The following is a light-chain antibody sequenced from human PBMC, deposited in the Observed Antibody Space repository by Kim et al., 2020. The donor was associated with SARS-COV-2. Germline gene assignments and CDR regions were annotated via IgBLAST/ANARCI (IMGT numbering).Light chain of an antibody. CDR1: SSNIGTKT. CDR2: STD. J-gene: IGLJ3*02. Sequence: GQRVNIACSGSSSNIGTKTVNWFHQVPGTAPKLLIYSTDQRPSGVPDRFSGSKSGTSASLAISGLQSEDEADYYCAAWDVSLQGWVFGGGTQLTVL. CDR3: AAWDVSLQGWV. V-gene: IGLV1-44*01.